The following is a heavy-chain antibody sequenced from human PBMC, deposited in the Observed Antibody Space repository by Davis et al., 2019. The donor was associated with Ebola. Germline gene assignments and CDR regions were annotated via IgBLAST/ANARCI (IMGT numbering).Heavy chain of an antibody. D-gene: IGHD3-10*01. J-gene: IGHJ4*02. CDR3: AKKGFGELEVYFDY. V-gene: IGHV3-11*01. CDR2: ISSSGSTI. Sequence: PGGSLRLSCAASGFTFSDYYMSWIRQAPGKGLEWVSYISSSGSTIYYADSVKGRFTISRDNSKNTLYLQMNSLRAEDTAVYYCAKKGFGELEVYFDYWGQGTLVTVSS. CDR1: GFTFSDYY.